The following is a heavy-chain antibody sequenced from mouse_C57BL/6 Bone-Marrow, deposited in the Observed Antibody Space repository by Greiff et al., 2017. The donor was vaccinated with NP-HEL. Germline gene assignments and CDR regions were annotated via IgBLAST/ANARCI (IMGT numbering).Heavy chain of an antibody. V-gene: IGHV1-75*01. CDR2: IFPGSGST. D-gene: IGHD2-4*01. CDR3: ARQDYDEERFAY. CDR1: GYTFTSYD. J-gene: IGHJ3*01. Sequence: QVQLKQSGPELVKPGASVKLSCKASGYTFTSYDINWVKQRPGQGLEWIGWIFPGSGSTYYNEKFKGKATLTVDKSSSTAYMLLSSLTSEDSAVYFCARQDYDEERFAYWGQGTLVTVSA.